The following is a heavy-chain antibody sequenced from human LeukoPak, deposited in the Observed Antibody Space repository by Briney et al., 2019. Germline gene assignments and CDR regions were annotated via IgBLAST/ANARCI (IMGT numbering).Heavy chain of an antibody. CDR1: GITFSSYA. J-gene: IGHJ4*02. V-gene: IGHV4-39*07. D-gene: IGHD3-22*01. Sequence: GSLRLSCAASGITFSSYAMSWVRQAPGKGLEWIGSIYYSGSTYYNPSLKSRVTIPVDTSKNQFSLKLSSVTAADTAVYYCARVGGNYDSSGYYGSWGQGTLVTVSS. CDR3: ARVGGNYDSSGYYGS. CDR2: IYYSGST.